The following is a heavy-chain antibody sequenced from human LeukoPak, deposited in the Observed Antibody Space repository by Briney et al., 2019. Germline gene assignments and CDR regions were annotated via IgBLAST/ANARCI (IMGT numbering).Heavy chain of an antibody. J-gene: IGHJ4*02. V-gene: IGHV4-59*08. D-gene: IGHD3-3*01. Sequence: SETLSLTCTVSGASISSDYWSWIRQPPGEGLEWIGYIYITGNTNYSPSLKSRVTMSLDTSKNQFSLKLSSVTATDTAVYYCARHPFFNPFDYWGLGTLVTVSS. CDR2: IYITGNT. CDR3: ARHPFFNPFDY. CDR1: GASISSDY.